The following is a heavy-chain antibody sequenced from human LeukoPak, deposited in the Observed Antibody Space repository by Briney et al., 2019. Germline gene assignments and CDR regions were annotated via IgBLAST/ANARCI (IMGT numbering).Heavy chain of an antibody. J-gene: IGHJ4*02. V-gene: IGHV1-2*02. CDR3: AGDGGYSDYFDY. CDR1: GYTFTGYY. CDR2: INPNSGGT. Sequence: ASVKVSCKASGYTFTGYYMHWVRQARGQGLEWMGWINPNSGGTNYAQKFQGRVTMTRDTSISTAYMELSRLRSDDTAVYYCAGDGGYSDYFDYWGQGTLVTVSS. D-gene: IGHD3-22*01.